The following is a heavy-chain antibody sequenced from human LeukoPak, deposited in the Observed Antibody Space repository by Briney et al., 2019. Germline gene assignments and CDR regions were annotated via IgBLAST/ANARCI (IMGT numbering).Heavy chain of an antibody. CDR2: ISGSGGST. D-gene: IGHD3-9*01. CDR1: GFTFSSYA. Sequence: GGSLRLSCAASGFTFSSYAMSWVRQAPGKGLEWVSAISGSGGSTYYADSVKGRFTISRDNSKNTLYLQMNSLRAEDTAVYYCAKDYGRAYDILTTDFDYWGQGTLVTVSS. V-gene: IGHV3-23*01. J-gene: IGHJ4*02. CDR3: AKDYGRAYDILTTDFDY.